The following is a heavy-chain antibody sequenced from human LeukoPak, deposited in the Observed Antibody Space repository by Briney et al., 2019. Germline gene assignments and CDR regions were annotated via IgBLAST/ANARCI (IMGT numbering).Heavy chain of an antibody. CDR1: GASINGYY. CDR3: ARQSPGYCSGGSCYGGWFDP. D-gene: IGHD2-15*01. Sequence: SETLSLTCAVSGASINGYYWSWIRQPPGEGLEWIGYIHHSGSTNYNPSLKSRVTISVDTSKNQFSLKLSSVTAADTAVYYCARQSPGYCSGGSCYGGWFDPWGQGTLVTVSS. J-gene: IGHJ5*02. V-gene: IGHV4-59*08. CDR2: IHHSGST.